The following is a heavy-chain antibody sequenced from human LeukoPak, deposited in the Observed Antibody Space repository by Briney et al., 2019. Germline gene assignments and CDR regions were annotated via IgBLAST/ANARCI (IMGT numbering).Heavy chain of an antibody. V-gene: IGHV3-23*01. CDR2: INTNGGSS. J-gene: IGHJ4*02. D-gene: IGHD2-2*01. CDR1: GFTFSSYA. CDR3: APKPAGPNYYFAS. Sequence: GGSLRLSGAASGFTFSSYARIWVRQAPGKGLEWVSSINTNGGSSDYADSVRVRCTSSRYNAQNTLYLQMSRPRAQDTAVYYCAPKPAGPNYYFASWGQGTLVTVSS.